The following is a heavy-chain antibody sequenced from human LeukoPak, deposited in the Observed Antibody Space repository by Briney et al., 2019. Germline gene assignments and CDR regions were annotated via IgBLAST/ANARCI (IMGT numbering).Heavy chain of an antibody. CDR1: GYTFTSYD. CDR3: AREGGGDIDY. J-gene: IGHJ4*02. D-gene: IGHD2-21*01. V-gene: IGHV1-8*01. CDR2: MNSKSGNT. Sequence: VSVKVSCKASGYTFTSYDINWVPQATGQALEWMGWMNSKSGNTGYDQKFQGRVTMTRNTSISTAYMELSRLRSEDTAVYYCAREGGGDIDYWGQGTLVTVSS.